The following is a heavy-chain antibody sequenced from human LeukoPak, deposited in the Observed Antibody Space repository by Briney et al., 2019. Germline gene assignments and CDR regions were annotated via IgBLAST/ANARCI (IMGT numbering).Heavy chain of an antibody. CDR3: ARFPAAGTYYFDY. CDR2: ISSSSSTL. CDR1: GFTFSSYS. J-gene: IGHJ4*02. Sequence: GGSLRLSCAASGFTFSSYSMNWVRQAPGKGLEWVSYISSSSSTLYYADSVKGRFTISRDNAKNSLYLQMNSLRDDDTAVYYCARFPAAGTYYFDYWGQGTLVTVSS. V-gene: IGHV3-48*02. D-gene: IGHD6-13*01.